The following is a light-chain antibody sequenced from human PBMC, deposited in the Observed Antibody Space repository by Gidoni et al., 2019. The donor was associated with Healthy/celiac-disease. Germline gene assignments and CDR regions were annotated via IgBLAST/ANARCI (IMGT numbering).Light chain of an antibody. J-gene: IGKJ5*01. CDR2: DAS. CDR3: QQRSNWPTST. CDR1: QSVSSY. V-gene: IGKV3-11*01. Sequence: EIVLTQSPATLSLSPGVRATLTCRASQSVSSYLAWYQQKPGQAPRLLIYDASNRSTGIPARFSGSGSGTDFTLTISSLEPEDFAVYYCQQRSNWPTSTFGQGTRLEIK.